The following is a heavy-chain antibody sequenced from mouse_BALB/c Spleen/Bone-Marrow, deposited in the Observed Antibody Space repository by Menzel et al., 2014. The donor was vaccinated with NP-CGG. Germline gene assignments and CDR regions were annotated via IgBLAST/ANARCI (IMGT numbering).Heavy chain of an antibody. CDR1: GFNIKDTY. J-gene: IGHJ2*01. Sequence: EVKLQESGAELVKPGASVKLSCTASGFNIKDTYMHWVKQRPEQGLEWIGRIDPANGNTKYDPKFQGKATITADTSSNTAYLQLSSLTSEDTAVYYCARYYYGSSYSDYWGQGTTLTVSS. CDR2: IDPANGNT. D-gene: IGHD1-1*01. V-gene: IGHV14-3*02. CDR3: ARYYYGSSYSDY.